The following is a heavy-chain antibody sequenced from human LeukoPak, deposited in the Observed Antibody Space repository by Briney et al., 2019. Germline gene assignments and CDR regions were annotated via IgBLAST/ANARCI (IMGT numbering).Heavy chain of an antibody. Sequence: PGGSLRLSCAASGFTFSSYAMSWVRQAPGKGLVWVSAISGSGGSTYYADSVKGRFTISRDNSKNTLYLQMNSLRAEDTAVYYCAKLPRYTSSWYYFDYWGQGTLVTVSS. CDR2: ISGSGGST. V-gene: IGHV3-23*01. J-gene: IGHJ4*02. D-gene: IGHD6-13*01. CDR3: AKLPRYTSSWYYFDY. CDR1: GFTFSSYA.